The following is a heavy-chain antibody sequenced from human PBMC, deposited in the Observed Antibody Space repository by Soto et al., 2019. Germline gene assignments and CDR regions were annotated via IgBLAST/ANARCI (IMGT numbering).Heavy chain of an antibody. J-gene: IGHJ3*02. CDR3: ARDLVVRGAFDI. CDR2: IIPIFGTA. V-gene: IGHV1-69*01. Sequence: KVSCKASGGTFSSYAISWVRQAPGQGLEWMGGIIPIFGTANYAQKFQGRVTITADESTSTAYMELSSLRSEDTAVYYCARDLVVRGAFDIWGQGTMVTVSS. D-gene: IGHD2-15*01. CDR1: GGTFSSYA.